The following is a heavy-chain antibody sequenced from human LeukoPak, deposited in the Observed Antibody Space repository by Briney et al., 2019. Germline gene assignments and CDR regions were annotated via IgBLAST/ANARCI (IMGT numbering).Heavy chain of an antibody. D-gene: IGHD5-18*01. V-gene: IGHV3-23*01. CDR3: AKVYTYGDS. Sequence: GGSLRLSCAASGFTFSSYGMSWVRQAPGKGLEWVSSISGSGGTTYDADSVKGRFTISRDNSKNTLYLQMNSLRAEDTAVYYCAKVYTYGDSWGQGTLVTVSS. J-gene: IGHJ4*02. CDR2: ISGSGGTT. CDR1: GFTFSSYG.